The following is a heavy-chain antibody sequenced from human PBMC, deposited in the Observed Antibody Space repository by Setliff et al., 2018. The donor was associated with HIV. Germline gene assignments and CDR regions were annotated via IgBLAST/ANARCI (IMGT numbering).Heavy chain of an antibody. CDR2: ISSSGNTM. CDR3: ARFRRSGYNYVEGTALAY. J-gene: IGHJ4*02. D-gene: IGHD3-22*01. Sequence: PGESLRLSCAASGFTFSDYYMAWIRQAPGKGLEWISYISSSGNTMYYADSVKGRFTISRDNAKNSLCLQVNSLRAEDTAVYYCARFRRSGYNYVEGTALAYWGQGTLVTVSS. V-gene: IGHV3-11*01. CDR1: GFTFSDYY.